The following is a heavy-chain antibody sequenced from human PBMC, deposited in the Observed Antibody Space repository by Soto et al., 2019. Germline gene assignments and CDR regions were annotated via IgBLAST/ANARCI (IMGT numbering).Heavy chain of an antibody. V-gene: IGHV4-39*01. J-gene: IGHJ4*02. CDR3: ARGMTPRSAPAWYYLDF. D-gene: IGHD2-15*01. Sequence: ETLSLSCNGSGGSITSDDSIWGWVGQSKGNGLELIGSLYYGGSTFYNPSLKGRVTISLDTSKNQFSLRLTSVTAGDTAIYYCARGMTPRSAPAWYYLDFWGQGTLVTVSS. CDR1: GGSITSDDSI. CDR2: LYYGGST.